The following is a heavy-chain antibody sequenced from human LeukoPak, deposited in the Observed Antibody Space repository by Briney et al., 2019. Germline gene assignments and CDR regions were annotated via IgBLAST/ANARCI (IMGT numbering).Heavy chain of an antibody. J-gene: IGHJ5*02. CDR2: IYYSGST. CDR1: GGSISSGGYS. V-gene: IGHV4-31*03. D-gene: IGHD5-18*01. Sequence: SSETLSLTCTVSGGSISSGGYSWSWIRQHPGKGLEWIGYIYYSGSTYYNPSLKSRVTISVDTSKNQFSLKLSSVTAADTAVYYCARLWDSYASTWGQGTLVTVSS. CDR3: ARLWDSYAST.